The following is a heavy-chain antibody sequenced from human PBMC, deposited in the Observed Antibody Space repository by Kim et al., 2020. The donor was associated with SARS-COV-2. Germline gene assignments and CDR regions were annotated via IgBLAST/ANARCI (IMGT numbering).Heavy chain of an antibody. CDR3: ARERSLSGASDY. Sequence: SETLSLTCTVSGGSFSSDSHYWNWIRQPAGKGLEWIGRIHTSGSTNYNPSLKSRVTISVDTSKKQFSLRLNSVTAADTAVYYCARERSLSGASDYWGQGTLVTVSS. J-gene: IGHJ4*02. V-gene: IGHV4-61*02. CDR2: IHTSGST. D-gene: IGHD1-26*01. CDR1: GGSFSSDSHY.